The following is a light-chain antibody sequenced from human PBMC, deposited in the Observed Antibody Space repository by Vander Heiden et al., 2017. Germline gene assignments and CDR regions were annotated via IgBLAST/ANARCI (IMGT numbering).Light chain of an antibody. J-gene: IGKJ5*01. V-gene: IGKV1-9*01. CDR1: QAISSY. CDR2: AAS. Sequence: DIQLTQSPSFLSASVGDRVTITCRASQAISSYLTWYQQKPGKAPKLLIYAASTLQSGVPSRFSGSGSGTEFTLTISSLQPEDFATYYCQQLNSYPITFGPGTRLEIK. CDR3: QQLNSYPIT.